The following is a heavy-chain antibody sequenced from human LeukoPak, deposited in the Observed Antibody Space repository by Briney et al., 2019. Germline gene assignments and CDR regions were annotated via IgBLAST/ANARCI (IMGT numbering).Heavy chain of an antibody. CDR3: ARMVRGVITQEVYYYYYGMDV. J-gene: IGHJ6*02. CDR1: GFSLSTSGMC. D-gene: IGHD3-10*01. CDR2: IDWDDDK. Sequence: SGPTLVNPTQTLTLTCTFSGFSLSTSGMCVSWIRQPPGKALEWLARIDWDDDKYYSTSLKTRLTISKDTSKNQVVLTMTNMDPVDTATYYCARMVRGVITQEVYYYYYGMDVWGQGTTVTVSS. V-gene: IGHV2-70*11.